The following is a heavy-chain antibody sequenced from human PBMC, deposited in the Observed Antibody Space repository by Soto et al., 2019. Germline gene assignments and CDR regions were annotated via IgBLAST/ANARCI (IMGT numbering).Heavy chain of an antibody. J-gene: IGHJ4*02. CDR1: WFTFRSYR. CDR2: ISSSSSTL. CDR3: ARDYHYPFDF. V-gene: IGHV3-48*01. D-gene: IGHD2-2*01. Sequence: GGSLRLSYAAFWFTFRSYRMNWVRQAPGKGLEWVSSISSSSSTLYYAESVKGRFTISRDNAKNSLYLQMNSLRAEDTAIYYCARDYHYPFDFWGQGTLVTVSS.